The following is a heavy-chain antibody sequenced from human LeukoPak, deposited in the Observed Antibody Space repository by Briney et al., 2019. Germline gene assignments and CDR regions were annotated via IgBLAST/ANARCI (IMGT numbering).Heavy chain of an antibody. CDR2: ISSSGSTI. D-gene: IGHD3-9*01. CDR1: GFTFSDYY. J-gene: IGHJ3*02. Sequence: GGSLRLSCAASGFTFSDYYMSWIRQAPGKGLEWVSYISSSGSTIYYADSVKGRFTISRDNAKNSLYLQMNSLRAEDTAVYYCAREEWGYDILTGYYRRANAFDIWGQGTMVTVSS. CDR3: AREEWGYDILTGYYRRANAFDI. V-gene: IGHV3-11*04.